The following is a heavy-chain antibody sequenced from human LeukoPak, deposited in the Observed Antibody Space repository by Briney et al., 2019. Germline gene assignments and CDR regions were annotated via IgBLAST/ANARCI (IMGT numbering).Heavy chain of an antibody. CDR3: ARDSHYDFWSGLWFDP. Sequence: ASVTVSCKASGYTFTSYGISWVRQAPGQGLEWMGWISAYNGNTNYAQKLQGRVTMTTDTSTSTAYMELRSLRSDDTAVYYCARDSHYDFWSGLWFDPWGQGTLVTVSS. V-gene: IGHV1-18*01. CDR2: ISAYNGNT. J-gene: IGHJ5*02. D-gene: IGHD3-3*01. CDR1: GYTFTSYG.